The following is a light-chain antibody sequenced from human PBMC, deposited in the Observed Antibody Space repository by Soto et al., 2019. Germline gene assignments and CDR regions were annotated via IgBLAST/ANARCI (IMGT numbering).Light chain of an antibody. CDR2: GAS. V-gene: IGKV1-39*01. CDR1: QSVTTY. Sequence: DIQMTQSPSSLSASVGDRVTITCRASQSVTTYLNWYQHKPGKAPQLLIYGASRLQSGVPSRFSASGSATDFALTITSLQTEDFATYDCHQRYSNPPTVGQRTRLEIK. J-gene: IGKJ5*01. CDR3: HQRYSNPPT.